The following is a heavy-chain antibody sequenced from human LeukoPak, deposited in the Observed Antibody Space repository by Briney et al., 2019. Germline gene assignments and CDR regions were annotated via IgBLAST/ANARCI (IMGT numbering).Heavy chain of an antibody. Sequence: GGSLRLSCAASGFTVSSNYMSWVRQAPGKGLEWVSVIYSGGSTYYADSVKDRFTISRDNSKNTLYPQMNSLRAEDTAVYYCAREVGSYWSGYYYGMDVWGQGTTVTVSS. CDR3: AREVGSYWSGYYYGMDV. CDR1: GFTVSSNY. CDR2: IYSGGST. D-gene: IGHD1-26*01. V-gene: IGHV3-66*01. J-gene: IGHJ6*02.